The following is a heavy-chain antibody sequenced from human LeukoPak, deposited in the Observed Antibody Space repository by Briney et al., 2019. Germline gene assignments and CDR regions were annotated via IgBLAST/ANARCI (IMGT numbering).Heavy chain of an antibody. CDR2: ISYDGSNK. CDR3: AKELTRPNRPVAGLNY. Sequence: AGGSLRLSCAASGFTFSAYGMHWVRQAPGKGLEWVAIISYDGSNKYYPDSVKGRFTISRDDSKNTLYLQINSLRTEDTAVYYCAKELTRPNRPVAGLNYWGQGTLVTVSS. D-gene: IGHD6-19*01. CDR1: GFTFSAYG. J-gene: IGHJ4*02. V-gene: IGHV3-30*18.